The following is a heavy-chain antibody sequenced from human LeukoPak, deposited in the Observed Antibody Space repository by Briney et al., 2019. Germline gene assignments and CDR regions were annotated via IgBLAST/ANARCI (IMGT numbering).Heavy chain of an antibody. CDR1: GGSFSDYY. V-gene: IGHV4-34*01. CDR3: ARGRRIRYTRRGTFDI. CDR2: INHSGST. D-gene: IGHD3-16*02. Sequence: PSETLSLTCAVYGGSFSDYYWSWIRQSPGKGVEWIGEINHSGSTNYNPSLKSRVTIPVDTSKNQFSLRLRSVTAADTTVYYCARGRRIRYTRRGTFDIWGQGTMVTVSS. J-gene: IGHJ3*02.